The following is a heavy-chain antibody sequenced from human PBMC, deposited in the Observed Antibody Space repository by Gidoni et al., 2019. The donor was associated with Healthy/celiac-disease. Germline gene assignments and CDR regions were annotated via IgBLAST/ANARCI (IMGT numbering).Heavy chain of an antibody. J-gene: IGHJ4*02. D-gene: IGHD2-21*01. V-gene: IGHV3-30-3*01. Sequence: QVQLVEAGGGVVQPGRSLRLSRAASGFTFSSYAMHWVRQAPGKGLEWVAVISYDGSNKYYADSVKGRVTISRDNSKNTLELQMNSLRAEDTAVYYCARGGAYCGGDCFDYWGQGTLVTVSS. CDR2: ISYDGSNK. CDR3: ARGGAYCGGDCFDY. CDR1: GFTFSSYA.